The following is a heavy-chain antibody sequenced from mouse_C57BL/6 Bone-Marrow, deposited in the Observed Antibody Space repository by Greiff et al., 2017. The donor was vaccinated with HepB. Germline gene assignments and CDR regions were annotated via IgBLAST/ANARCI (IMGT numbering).Heavy chain of an antibody. Sequence: EVKLMESGGGLVQPGESLKLSCESTEYEFPSHDMSWVRKTPEKRLELVAAINSDGGSTYYPDTMERRFIISRDNTKKTLYLQMSSLRSEGTALYYCARRVSTSYWYFDVWGTGTTVTVSS. V-gene: IGHV5-2*01. J-gene: IGHJ1*03. D-gene: IGHD2-13*01. CDR1: EYEFPSHD. CDR3: ARRVSTSYWYFDV. CDR2: INSDGGST.